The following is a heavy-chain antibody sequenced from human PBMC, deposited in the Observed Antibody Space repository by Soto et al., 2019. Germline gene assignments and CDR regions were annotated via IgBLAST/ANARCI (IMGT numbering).Heavy chain of an antibody. CDR2: ISGSGGST. CDR1: GFTFSSYA. D-gene: IGHD3-22*01. J-gene: IGHJ4*02. CDR3: AKEVPDDYDSSGYTDY. V-gene: IGHV3-23*01. Sequence: EVQLLESGGGLVQPGGSLRLSCAASGFTFSSYAMSWVRQAPGKGLEWVSAISGSGGSTYYADSVKGRFTISRDNSKNMLYLQMNSLRAEDTAVYYCAKEVPDDYDSSGYTDYWGQGTLVTVSS.